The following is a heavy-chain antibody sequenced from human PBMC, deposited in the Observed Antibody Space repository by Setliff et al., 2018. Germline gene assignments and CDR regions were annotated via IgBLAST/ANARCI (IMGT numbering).Heavy chain of an antibody. Sequence: ASVKVSCKASGYTFTTYYMHWVRQATGQGLEWMGWMNPNSGNTGYAQKFQGRVTITRNTSISTAYMELSSLRSEDTAVYYCARRGLGYDFWSGYYTMYYFDYWGQGTLVTVSS. D-gene: IGHD3-3*01. J-gene: IGHJ4*02. CDR3: ARRGLGYDFWSGYYTMYYFDY. CDR1: GYTFTTYY. V-gene: IGHV1-8*03. CDR2: MNPNSGNT.